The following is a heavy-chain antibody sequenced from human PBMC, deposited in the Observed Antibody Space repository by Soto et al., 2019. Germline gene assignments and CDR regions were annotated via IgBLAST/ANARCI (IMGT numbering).Heavy chain of an antibody. CDR1: GVTFSRQD. D-gene: IGHD2-21*01. V-gene: IGHV1-69*13. CDR3: ATNEGSDVYSFDY. J-gene: IGHJ4*01. CDR2: IIPIFGTP. Sequence: WASVKVSFKASGVTFSRQDMRWVRQAPGQGLEWMGGIIPIFGTPQYAEKFQDRVTITADESTSTAYMELSSLTSEDTAVYYCATNEGSDVYSFDYRRHGTLFPASS.